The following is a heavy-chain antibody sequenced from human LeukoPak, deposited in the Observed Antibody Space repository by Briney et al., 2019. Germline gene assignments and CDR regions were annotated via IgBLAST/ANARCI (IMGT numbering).Heavy chain of an antibody. D-gene: IGHD1-1*01. CDR2: ISVYNGNT. CDR3: AREYTNPGAFDI. J-gene: IGHJ3*02. Sequence: ASVKVSCKASGYTFTSYGITWVRQAPGQGLEWMGWISVYNGNTNYAQKLQGRVTMTTDTSTSTAYMELRSLRSDDTAVYYCAREYTNPGAFDIWGQGTMVTVSS. V-gene: IGHV1-18*01. CDR1: GYTFTSYG.